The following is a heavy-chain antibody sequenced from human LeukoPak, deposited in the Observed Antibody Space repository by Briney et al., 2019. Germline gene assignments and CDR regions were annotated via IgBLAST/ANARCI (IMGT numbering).Heavy chain of an antibody. V-gene: IGHV4-34*01. D-gene: IGHD3-10*01. CDR1: GGSFSGYY. CDR3: ARDTGYGSGSKGIDY. CDR2: INHSGST. Sequence: PSETLSLTCAVYGGSFSGYYWSWIRQPPGKGLEWIGEINHSGSTNYNPSLKSRVTISVDTSKNQFSLKLSSVTAADTAVYYCARDTGYGSGSKGIDYWGQGTLVTVSS. J-gene: IGHJ4*02.